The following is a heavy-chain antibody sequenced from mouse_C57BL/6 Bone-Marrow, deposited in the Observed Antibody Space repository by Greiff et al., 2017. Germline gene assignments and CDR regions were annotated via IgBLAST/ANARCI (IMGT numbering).Heavy chain of an antibody. CDR1: GYTFTSYW. V-gene: IGHV1-64*01. J-gene: IGHJ1*03. D-gene: IGHD2-14*01. CDR2: IHPNSGST. CDR3: ARSRGNWYFDV. Sequence: QVQLKQPGAELVKPGASVKLSCKASGYTFTSYWMHWVKQRPGQGLEWIVMIHPNSGSTNYNEKFKSKATLTVDKSSSTAYMQLSSLTSEDSAVYYCARSRGNWYFDVWGTGTTVTVSS.